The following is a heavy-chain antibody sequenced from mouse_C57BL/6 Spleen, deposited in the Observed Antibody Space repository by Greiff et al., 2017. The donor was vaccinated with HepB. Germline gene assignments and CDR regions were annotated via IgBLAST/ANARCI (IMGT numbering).Heavy chain of an antibody. D-gene: IGHD2-4*01. V-gene: IGHV1-15*01. CDR2: IDPETGGT. Sequence: SGAELVRPGASVTLSCKASGYTFTDYEMHWVKQTPVHGLEWIGAIDPETGGTAYNQKFKGKAILTADKSSSTAYMELRSLTSEDSAVYYCTRNYEYYFDYWGQGTTLTVSS. CDR3: TRNYEYYFDY. CDR1: GYTFTDYE. J-gene: IGHJ2*01.